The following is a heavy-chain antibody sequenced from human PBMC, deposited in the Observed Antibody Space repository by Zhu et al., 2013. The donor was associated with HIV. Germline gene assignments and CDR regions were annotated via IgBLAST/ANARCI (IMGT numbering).Heavy chain of an antibody. V-gene: IGHV1-69*06. CDR2: IIPIFGTA. Sequence: QVQLVQSGAEVKKPGSSVKVSCKASGGTFSSYAISWVRQAPGQGLEWMGGIIPIFGTANYAQKFQGRVTITADKSTSTAYMELSSLRSEDTAVYYCARDAGEDIVATNDAFDIWGQGTMVTVSS. D-gene: IGHD5-12*01. CDR3: ARDAGEDIVATNDAFDI. CDR1: GGTFSSYA. J-gene: IGHJ3*02.